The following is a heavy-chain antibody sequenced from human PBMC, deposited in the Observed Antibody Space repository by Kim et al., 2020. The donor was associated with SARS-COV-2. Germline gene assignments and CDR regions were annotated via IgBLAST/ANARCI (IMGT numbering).Heavy chain of an antibody. Sequence: ASVKVSCKASGYTFTSYAMNWVRQAPGQGLEWMGWINTNTGNPTYAQGFTGRFVFSLDTSVSTAYLQISSLKAEDTAVYYCARLYPRIAVAAKGGWFDPWGQGTLVTVSS. D-gene: IGHD6-19*01. CDR2: INTNTGNP. CDR1: GYTFTSYA. V-gene: IGHV7-4-1*02. CDR3: ARLYPRIAVAAKGGWFDP. J-gene: IGHJ5*02.